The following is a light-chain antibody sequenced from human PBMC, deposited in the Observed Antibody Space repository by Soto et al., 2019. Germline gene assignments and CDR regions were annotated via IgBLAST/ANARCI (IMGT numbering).Light chain of an antibody. V-gene: IGLV2-23*02. CDR3: CSSGGSTGSV. CDR1: SSNDGRYKL. J-gene: IGLJ1*01. Sequence: QSFGAQPPGVSVSPGQSITLYWTGTSSNDGRYKLVSLYQQHPGKAPKLMIFEVNKRPSGVSNRFSGSKSGNTASLTIPGLKVEDEADDYCCSSGGSTGSVLGSATKLTV. CDR2: EVN.